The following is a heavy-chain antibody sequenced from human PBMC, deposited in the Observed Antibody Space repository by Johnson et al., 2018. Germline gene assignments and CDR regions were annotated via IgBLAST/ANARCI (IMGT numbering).Heavy chain of an antibody. J-gene: IGHJ6*03. CDR2: IRSKNDGGTT. Sequence: EVQLVETGGALVKPGGSLRLSCAVSGFSFNDAWMNWVRQAPGKGLEWVGRIRSKNDGGTTDYAAPVKGRFSISRDDSKYTVYLQMNSLNTEDTAIYYCTTGLNIDFYSYMDVWGKGTPVTVSS. V-gene: IGHV3-15*07. CDR3: TTGLNIDFYSYMDV. CDR1: GFSFNDAW. D-gene: IGHD2/OR15-2a*01.